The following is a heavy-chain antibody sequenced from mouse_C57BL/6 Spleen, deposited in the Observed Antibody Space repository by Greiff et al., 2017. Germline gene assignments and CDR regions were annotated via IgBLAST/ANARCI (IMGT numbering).Heavy chain of an antibody. D-gene: IGHD1-1*01. CDR2: IDPSDRYT. CDR1: GYTFTSYW. Sequence: QVQLQQPGAELVMPGASVKLSCKASGYTFTSYWMHWVKQRPGPGLEWIGEIDPSDRYTNYNQKFKGKSTLTVDQSSSTAYMQLSSLTSEDSAVYYCARYYYCSSYGYFDVWGTGTTVTVSS. J-gene: IGHJ1*03. V-gene: IGHV1-69*01. CDR3: ARYYYCSSYGYFDV.